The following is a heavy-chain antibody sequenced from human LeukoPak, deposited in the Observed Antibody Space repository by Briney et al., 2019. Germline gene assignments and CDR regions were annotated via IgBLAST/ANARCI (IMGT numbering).Heavy chain of an antibody. V-gene: IGHV1-69*01. CDR1: GGTFSSYA. CDR2: IIPIFGTA. Sequence: ATVKVSCKASGGTFSSYAISWVRQAPGQGLEWMGGIIPIFGTANYAQKFQGRVTITADESTSTAYMELSSLRSEDTAVYYCARDRYYYDSSGYSQSPFDYWGQGTLVTVSS. J-gene: IGHJ4*02. CDR3: ARDRYYYDSSGYSQSPFDY. D-gene: IGHD3-22*01.